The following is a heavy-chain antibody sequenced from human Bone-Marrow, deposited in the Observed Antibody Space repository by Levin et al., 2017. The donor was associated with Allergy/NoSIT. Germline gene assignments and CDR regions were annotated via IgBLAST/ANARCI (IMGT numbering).Heavy chain of an antibody. CDR1: GGSISGGGYY. CDR2: IYYSGNT. J-gene: IGHJ4*02. V-gene: IGHV4-31*03. CDR3: ARFNGYDFDY. Sequence: SETLSLTCTVSGGSISGGGYYWSWIRQHPGKGLEWIGYIYYSGNTYYNPSLKSRVILSVVTSKNQLSLKLTSVTVAETAVYYCARFNGYDFDYCGQGTLVTVSS. D-gene: IGHD5-12*01.